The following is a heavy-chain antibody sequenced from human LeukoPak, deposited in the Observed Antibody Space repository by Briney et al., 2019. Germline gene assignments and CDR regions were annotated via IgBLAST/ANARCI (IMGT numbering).Heavy chain of an antibody. V-gene: IGHV3-23*01. Sequence: VGSRRLSCAASGFTSSSYSMSWVRHPPGNGLEWVSIISGSGGSTYYPDSVKGRFTSSRDNSKNTLSPQMNSLRAEDTAVYYCVTRYNNCPHWGQGTLVTVSS. CDR1: GFTSSSYS. CDR2: ISGSGGST. J-gene: IGHJ1*01. D-gene: IGHD1-1*01. CDR3: VTRYNNCPH.